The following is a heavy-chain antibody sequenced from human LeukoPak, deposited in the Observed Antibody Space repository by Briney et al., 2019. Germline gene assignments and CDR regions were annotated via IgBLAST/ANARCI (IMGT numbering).Heavy chain of an antibody. CDR1: GLTFSSHA. V-gene: IGHV3-23*01. CDR2: ITGSGGTT. D-gene: IGHD3-10*01. Sequence: PGGSLRLSCVASGLTFSSHAMTWVRQTPGKGLEWVSGITGSGGTTYHADSVKGRFTISRDSSKNTLYLQLNSLRAEDTAVYYCARDRYGSETNWFDPWGQGTLVTVSS. J-gene: IGHJ5*02. CDR3: ARDRYGSETNWFDP.